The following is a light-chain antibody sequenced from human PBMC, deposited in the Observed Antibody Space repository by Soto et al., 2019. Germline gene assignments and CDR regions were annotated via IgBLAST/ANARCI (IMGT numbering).Light chain of an antibody. J-gene: IGKJ1*01. CDR1: PSVSGGN. Sequence: EIVLTQSPGTLPLSPGETATLSCRASPSVSGGNVAWYQQKPGLAPRLLIYGASHEAVGVPDRFIGSGSGTDFTLTISRLEPEDFAVYYCQQYVSSPWAFGQGTKVDI. V-gene: IGKV3-20*01. CDR2: GAS. CDR3: QQYVSSPWA.